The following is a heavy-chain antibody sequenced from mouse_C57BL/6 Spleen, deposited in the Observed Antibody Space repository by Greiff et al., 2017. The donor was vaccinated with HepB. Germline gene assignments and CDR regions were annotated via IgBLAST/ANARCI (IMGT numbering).Heavy chain of an antibody. J-gene: IGHJ4*01. Sequence: VQLVESGAELVKPGASVKLSCKASGYTFTSYWMHWVKQRPGQGLEWIGMIHPNSGSTNYNEKFKSKATLTVDKSSSTAYMQLSSLTSEDSAVYYCARVDYYGYYAMDYWGQGTSVTVSS. V-gene: IGHV1-64*01. D-gene: IGHD1-1*01. CDR2: IHPNSGST. CDR3: ARVDYYGYYAMDY. CDR1: GYTFTSYW.